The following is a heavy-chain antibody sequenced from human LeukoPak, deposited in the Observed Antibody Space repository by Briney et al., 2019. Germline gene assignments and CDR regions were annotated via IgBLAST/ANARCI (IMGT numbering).Heavy chain of an antibody. J-gene: IGHJ5*02. CDR3: ARGARRITIFGVPIGDWFDP. CDR1: GYTFTSYG. D-gene: IGHD3-3*01. Sequence: ASVKVSCKASGYTFTSYGISWVRQAPGQGLEWMGWISAYNGNTNHAQKLQGRVTMTTDTSTSTAYMELRSLRSDDTAVYYCARGARRITIFGVPIGDWFDPWGQGTLVTVSS. V-gene: IGHV1-18*01. CDR2: ISAYNGNT.